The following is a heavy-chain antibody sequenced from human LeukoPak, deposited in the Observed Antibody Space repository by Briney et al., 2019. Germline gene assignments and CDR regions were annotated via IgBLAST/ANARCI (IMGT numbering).Heavy chain of an antibody. CDR3: ASDPDSRRYFDY. CDR2: IYHSGST. V-gene: IGHV4-4*02. D-gene: IGHD6-13*01. Sequence: SETLSLTCAVSGGSISSSNWWSWVRQPPGKGLEWIGEIYHSGSTNYNPSLKSRVTISVDKSKNQFSLKLSSVTAADTAVYYCASDPDSRRYFDYWGQGTLVTVSS. J-gene: IGHJ4*02. CDR1: GGSISSSNW.